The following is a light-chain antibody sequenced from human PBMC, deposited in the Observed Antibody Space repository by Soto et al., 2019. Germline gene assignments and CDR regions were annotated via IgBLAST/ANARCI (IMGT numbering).Light chain of an antibody. CDR1: QSVSSK. CDR2: GAS. CDR3: QQYKNWRT. Sequence: EIVMTQSPATLSVSPGERATLSCRASQSVSSKVAWYQHKSGQPPRLLIYGASTRATGIPARFSGSGSGTEFTLTVSSEQSEEAAVYYCQQYKNWRTFGQGTKLEIK. J-gene: IGKJ2*01. V-gene: IGKV3-15*01.